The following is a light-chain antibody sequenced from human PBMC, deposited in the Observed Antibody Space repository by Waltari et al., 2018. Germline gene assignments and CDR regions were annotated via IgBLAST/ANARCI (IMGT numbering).Light chain of an antibody. CDR2: QDS. V-gene: IGLV3-1*01. CDR1: KLEDNY. Sequence: YELTQPPSVSVSTGQTVSITCSGGKLEDNYVCWYQQKTGQSPGLVMHQDSRRTSGIPERFSGSSSGNTATLTISGTQAMDEADYYCHAWDSISDVVFGGGTRLTVL. CDR3: HAWDSISDVV. J-gene: IGLJ2*01.